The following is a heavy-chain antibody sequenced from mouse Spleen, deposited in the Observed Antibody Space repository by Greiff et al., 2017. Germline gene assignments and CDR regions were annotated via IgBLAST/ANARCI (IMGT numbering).Heavy chain of an antibody. CDR1: GYTFTSYW. CDR3: GREILGPNYIDY. V-gene: IGHV1-72*01. Sequence: QVQLQQPGAELVKPGASVKLSCKASGYTFTSYWMHWVKQRPGRGLEWIGRIDPTSGGTKYNEKFKGKATLTVDKPSSTAYMQRSSLTSEDYEDYYGGREILGPNYIDYWGQGTTVTVSS. J-gene: IGHJ2*01. CDR2: IDPTSGGT. D-gene: IGHD4-1*01.